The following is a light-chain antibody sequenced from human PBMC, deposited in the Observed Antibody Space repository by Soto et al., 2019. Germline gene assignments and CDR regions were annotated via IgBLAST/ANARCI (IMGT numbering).Light chain of an antibody. Sequence: QSVLTQPPSASGTPGQRVTISCSGSNSNIGSNTVNWYQQLPGTAPKLLIYSNNQRPSGVPDRFSGSKSGTSASLVISGLQSEDEADYFCSSFAGSYTHVFGSGTKLTVL. CDR2: SNN. CDR3: SSFAGSYTHV. V-gene: IGLV1-44*01. J-gene: IGLJ1*01. CDR1: NSNIGSNT.